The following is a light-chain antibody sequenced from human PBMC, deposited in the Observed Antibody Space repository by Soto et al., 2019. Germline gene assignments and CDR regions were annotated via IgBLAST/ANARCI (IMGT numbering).Light chain of an antibody. CDR2: EVS. J-gene: IGLJ2*01. V-gene: IGLV2-14*01. CDR1: GGDVGGYNY. CDR3: NSRTSSGSSV. Sequence: QSALTQPASVSGSPGQSITISCAGTGGDVGGYNYVSWYQEYPGKAPKLMIYEVSKRPSGVSNRFSGSKSGNTASLTISGLQADDEAEYYCNSRTSSGSSVFGGGTKVTVL.